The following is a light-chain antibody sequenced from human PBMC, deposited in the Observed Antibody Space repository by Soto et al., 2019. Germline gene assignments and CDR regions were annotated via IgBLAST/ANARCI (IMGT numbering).Light chain of an antibody. V-gene: IGLV1-44*01. Sequence: QSVVTKPPSASGTPGQRVTISCSGSSSNVGSNNVYWYQLLTGTAPKLLIYHNNQRPSGVPDRLSGSKSGTSASLAISGLQSEDEADYYCAVWDDTLKAVVCGVGTQVTVL. CDR1: SSNVGSNN. J-gene: IGLJ2*01. CDR3: AVWDDTLKAVV. CDR2: HNN.